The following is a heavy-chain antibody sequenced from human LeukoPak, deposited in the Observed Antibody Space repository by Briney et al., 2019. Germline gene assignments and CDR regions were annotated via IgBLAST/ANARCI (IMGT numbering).Heavy chain of an antibody. D-gene: IGHD2-15*01. J-gene: IGHJ4*02. CDR1: GFTFSSYG. V-gene: IGHV3-30*03. Sequence: PGRSLRLSCAASGFTFSSYGMHWVRQAPGKGLEWGTVISYDGSNKYYADSVKGRFTISRDNSKNTLYLQMNSLRAEDTAVYYWPRDGGYCSGGSCWRGLDYWGQGDLVTVSS. CDR2: ISYDGSNK. CDR3: PRDGGYCSGGSCWRGLDY.